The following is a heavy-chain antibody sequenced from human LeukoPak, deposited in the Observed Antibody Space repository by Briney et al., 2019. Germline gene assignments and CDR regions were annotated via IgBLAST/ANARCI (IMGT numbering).Heavy chain of an antibody. CDR1: GGSFSGYY. Sequence: PSETLSLTCAVYGGSFSGYYWSWIRQPPGKGLEWIGEINHSGSTNYNPSLKSRVTISVDTSKNQFSLKLSSVTAADTAVYYCACPSGNHLYSFDYWGQGILVTVSS. CDR3: ACPSGNHLYSFDY. CDR2: INHSGST. D-gene: IGHD1-14*01. J-gene: IGHJ4*02. V-gene: IGHV4-34*01.